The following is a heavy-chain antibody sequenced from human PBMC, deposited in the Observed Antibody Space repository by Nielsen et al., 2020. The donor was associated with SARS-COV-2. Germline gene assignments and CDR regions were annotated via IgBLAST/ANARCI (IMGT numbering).Heavy chain of an antibody. CDR3: VRVWDDGYYYDTGPFDS. D-gene: IGHD3-22*01. J-gene: IGHJ4*02. CDR2: INSDGIRT. CDR1: GFTFSNYG. Sequence: GGSLRLSSAASGFTFSNYGMNWVRQAPGKGLAWVSQINSDGIRTTYADSVEGRFTVSRDNAKNTLYLQMNSLTADDTAVYYCVRVWDDGYYYDTGPFDSWGQGTLVTVSS. V-gene: IGHV3-74*01.